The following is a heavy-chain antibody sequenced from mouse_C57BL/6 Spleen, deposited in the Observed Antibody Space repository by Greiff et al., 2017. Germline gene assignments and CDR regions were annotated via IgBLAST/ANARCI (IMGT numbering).Heavy chain of an antibody. Sequence: QVQLQQSGAELVKPGASVKLSCKASGYTFTSYWMQWVKQRPGQGLEWIGEIDPSVSYTNYNQKFKGNATLTVDTSSSTAYMQLSSLTSEDSAVYYCARRSLYDYDGAGLAYWGQGTLVTVSA. CDR1: GYTFTSYW. J-gene: IGHJ3*01. CDR3: ARRSLYDYDGAGLAY. D-gene: IGHD2-4*01. CDR2: IDPSVSYT. V-gene: IGHV1-50*01.